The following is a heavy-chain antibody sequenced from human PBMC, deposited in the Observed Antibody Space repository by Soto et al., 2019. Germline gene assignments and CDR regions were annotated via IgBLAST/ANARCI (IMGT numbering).Heavy chain of an antibody. V-gene: IGHV1-18*01. CDR3: ARTDLKLRGLDY. CDR2: ISGYNGNT. D-gene: IGHD1-7*01. Sequence: ASVKVSCKASGYTFTSYGINWVRQAPGQGLERMGWISGYNGNTDYVQRLQDRVTMTTDTSTRTAYMELRNLRSDDSAVYYCARTDLKLRGLDYRGQGTLVTVSS. CDR1: GYTFTSYG. J-gene: IGHJ4*02.